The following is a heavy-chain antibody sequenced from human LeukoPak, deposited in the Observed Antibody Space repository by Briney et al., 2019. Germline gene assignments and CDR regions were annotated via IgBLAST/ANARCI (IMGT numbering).Heavy chain of an antibody. CDR2: IKADGSAK. V-gene: IGHV3-7*01. Sequence: GGSLRLSCAASGFTISRDWMTWVRQAPGKGLEWVANIKADGSAKHYVDSVEGRFTISRDNAKNSLYLQMNTLRVEDTAVYYCTSTHTVWGQGTLVTVSS. CDR3: TSTHTV. J-gene: IGHJ4*02. CDR1: GFTISRDW.